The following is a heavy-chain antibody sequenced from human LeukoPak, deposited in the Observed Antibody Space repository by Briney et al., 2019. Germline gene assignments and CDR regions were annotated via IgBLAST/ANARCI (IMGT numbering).Heavy chain of an antibody. V-gene: IGHV4-34*01. Sequence: SETLSLTCAVYGGSFSGYYWSWIRQPPGKGLEWIGEINHSGSTNYNPSLKSRVTISVDTSKNQFSLKLSSVTAADTAVYYCARVGRGPKSWYLDYWGQGTLVTVSS. CDR1: GGSFSGYY. CDR2: INHSGST. CDR3: ARVGRGPKSWYLDY. J-gene: IGHJ4*02. D-gene: IGHD3-10*01.